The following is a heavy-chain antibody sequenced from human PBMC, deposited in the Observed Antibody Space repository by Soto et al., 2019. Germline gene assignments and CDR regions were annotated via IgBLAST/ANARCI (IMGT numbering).Heavy chain of an antibody. CDR2: IYYSGST. CDR3: ARRYGSAIDY. D-gene: IGHD1-26*01. V-gene: IGHV4-59*08. J-gene: IGHJ4*02. CDR1: GGTISSWY. Sequence: PSETQSLTSTVSGGTISSWYLSWIRQPPGKGLEWIGYIYYSGSTNCNPSLKSRVTISVDTSKNQFSLKLSSVTAADTAVYYCARRYGSAIDYWGQGTLVTVSS.